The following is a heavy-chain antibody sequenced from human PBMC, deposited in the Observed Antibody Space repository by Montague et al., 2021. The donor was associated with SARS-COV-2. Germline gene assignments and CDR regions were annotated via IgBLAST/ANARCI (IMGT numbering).Heavy chain of an antibody. CDR3: ARGGSWLYYFDY. V-gene: IGHV6-1*01. J-gene: IGHJ4*02. CDR2: N. D-gene: IGHD6-13*01. Sequence: NDYAVSVKSRITINPYTSKNQFSLQLNSVTPEDTAVYYCARGGSWLYYFDYWGQGTMVTVYS.